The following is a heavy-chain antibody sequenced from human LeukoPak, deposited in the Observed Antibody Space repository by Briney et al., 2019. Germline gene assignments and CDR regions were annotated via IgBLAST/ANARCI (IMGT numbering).Heavy chain of an antibody. CDR1: GYSFSIYG. J-gene: IGHJ4*02. D-gene: IGHD4-17*01. CDR2: IGASDGTT. Sequence: GASVKVSCKASGYSFSIYGITWARQAPGQGLGYLGWIGASDGTTNYAQKVQDRVTMTTDTSTSTAYLELRSLRSEDTAVYYCARCGAAVTTHFSHWGQGTLVTVSS. V-gene: IGHV1-18*01. CDR3: ARCGAAVTTHFSH.